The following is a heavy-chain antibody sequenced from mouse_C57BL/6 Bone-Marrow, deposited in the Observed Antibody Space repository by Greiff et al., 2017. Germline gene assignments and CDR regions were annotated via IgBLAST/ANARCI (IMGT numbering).Heavy chain of an antibody. CDR2: ISSGSSTI. V-gene: IGHV5-17*01. CDR1: GFTFSDYG. CDR3: ARGDYDAGFAY. Sequence: EVKLVESGGGLVKPGGSLKLSCAASGFTFSDYGMHWVRQAPEKGLEWVAYISSGSSTIYYADTVKGRFTISRDNAKNTLFLQMTSLRSEDTAMYYCARGDYDAGFAYWGQGTLVTVSA. J-gene: IGHJ3*01. D-gene: IGHD2-4*01.